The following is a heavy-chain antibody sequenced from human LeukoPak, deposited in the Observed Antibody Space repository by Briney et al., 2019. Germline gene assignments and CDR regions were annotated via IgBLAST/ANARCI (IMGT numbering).Heavy chain of an antibody. CDR3: AKVSGGGLYYDGMDV. CDR1: GFTFNNYA. J-gene: IGHJ6*02. V-gene: IGHV3-23*01. D-gene: IGHD1-14*01. Sequence: SGGSLRLSCAASGFTFNNYAMNWVRQAPGKGLEWVSVISGSGGTTYYADSVKGRFTISRDSSKNTLYLQMNSLRAEDTAVYYSAKVSGGGLYYDGMDVWGQGTTVTVSS. CDR2: ISGSGGTT.